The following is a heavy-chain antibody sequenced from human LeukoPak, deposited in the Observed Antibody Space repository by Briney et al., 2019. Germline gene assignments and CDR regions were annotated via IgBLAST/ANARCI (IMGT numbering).Heavy chain of an antibody. Sequence: PGGSLRLSCAASGFTFSSYSMTWVRQAPGKGLEWVSSISSSSSYIYYADSVKGRFTISRDNTKNSLNLQMDSLRAEDAAAYYCARGRYYDSSGYPFDAFDIWGQGTMVIVSS. D-gene: IGHD3-22*01. V-gene: IGHV3-21*01. J-gene: IGHJ3*02. CDR1: GFTFSSYS. CDR2: ISSSSSYI. CDR3: ARGRYYDSSGYPFDAFDI.